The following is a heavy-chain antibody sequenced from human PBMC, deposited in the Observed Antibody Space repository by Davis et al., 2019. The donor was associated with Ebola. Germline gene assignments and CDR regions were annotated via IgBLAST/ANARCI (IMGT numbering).Heavy chain of an antibody. CDR2: IIPIFGTA. CDR3: ARKPTLAADLYYYGMDV. CDR1: GGTFSSYA. Sequence: SVKVSCKASGGTFSSYAISWVRQAPGQGLEWMGGIIPIFGTANYAQKFQGRVTITADESTSTAYMELSSLRSEDTAVYYCARKPTLAADLYYYGMDVWGQGTTVTVSS. J-gene: IGHJ6*02. V-gene: IGHV1-69*13. D-gene: IGHD6-13*01.